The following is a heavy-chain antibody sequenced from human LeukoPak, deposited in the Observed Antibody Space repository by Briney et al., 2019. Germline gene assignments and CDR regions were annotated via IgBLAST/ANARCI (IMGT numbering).Heavy chain of an antibody. J-gene: IGHJ5*02. Sequence: ASVKVSCKASGYTFTGYYMHWVRQAPGQGLEWMGWINPNSGGTNYAQKFQGRVTMTRNTSISTAYMELSRLRSDDTAVYYCARDFVEGATRWFDPWGQGTLVTVSS. CDR3: ARDFVEGATRWFDP. D-gene: IGHD1-26*01. CDR2: INPNSGGT. V-gene: IGHV1-2*02. CDR1: GYTFTGYY.